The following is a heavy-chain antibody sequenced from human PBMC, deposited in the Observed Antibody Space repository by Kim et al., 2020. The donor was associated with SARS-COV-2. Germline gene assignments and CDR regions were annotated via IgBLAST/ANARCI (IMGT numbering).Heavy chain of an antibody. CDR2: IYYSGST. CDR3: ARNTVPSGYYYVVSAFDI. Sequence: SETLSLTCTVSGGSISSHSWSWIRQSPGKGLEWIGYIYYSGSTNYNPSLKSRVTISVDTSKNQFSLKLSSVTAADTAVYYCARNTVPSGYYYVVSAFDIWGQGTMVTVSS. V-gene: IGHV4-59*08. J-gene: IGHJ3*02. CDR1: GGSISSHS. D-gene: IGHD3-3*01.